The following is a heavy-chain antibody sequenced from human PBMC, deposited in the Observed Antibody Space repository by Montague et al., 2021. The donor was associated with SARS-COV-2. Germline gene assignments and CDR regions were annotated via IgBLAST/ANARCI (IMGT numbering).Heavy chain of an antibody. D-gene: IGHD1-1*01. CDR3: VGTLALPRGWFDP. Sequence: TLSLTCTVSGGSISSGGYYWSWIRQHPGQGLEWIGYIYYSGSTNYNPSLKSRVTISVDTSKNQFSLKLSSVTAADTAVYYCVGTLALPRGWFDPWGQGTLVTVSS. V-gene: IGHV4-31*03. CDR1: GGSISSGGYY. CDR2: IYYSGST. J-gene: IGHJ5*02.